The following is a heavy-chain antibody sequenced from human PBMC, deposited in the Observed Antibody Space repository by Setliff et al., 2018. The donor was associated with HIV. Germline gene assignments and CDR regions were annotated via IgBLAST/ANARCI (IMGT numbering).Heavy chain of an antibody. CDR2: INHSGGST. D-gene: IGHD5-12*01. V-gene: IGHV1-46*01. CDR1: GYTFTTYY. J-gene: IGHJ4*02. CDR3: GRVGERWLQFYYFDN. Sequence: SVKVPCKASGYTFTTYYIHWVRQAPGQGREWLGVINHSGGSTSYAQKFQGRVTMTRGTSTGPVYMALRGLRSEDTDVYYCGRVGERWLQFYYFDNWGRGTQVTVSS.